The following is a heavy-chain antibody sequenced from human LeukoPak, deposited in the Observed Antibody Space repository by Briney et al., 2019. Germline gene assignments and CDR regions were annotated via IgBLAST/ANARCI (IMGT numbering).Heavy chain of an antibody. Sequence: SSVKVSCKASGDSSRTNAIVWLRQAPGQRPEWTGWISAGSGNTKYSQKFQDRVTITRDTAASTVYMDLSSLRPEDTAVYFCARERDDDAFDIWGQGTLVTVSS. D-gene: IGHD1-1*01. CDR2: ISAGSGNT. CDR1: GDSSRTNA. J-gene: IGHJ3*02. CDR3: ARERDDDAFDI. V-gene: IGHV1-3*01.